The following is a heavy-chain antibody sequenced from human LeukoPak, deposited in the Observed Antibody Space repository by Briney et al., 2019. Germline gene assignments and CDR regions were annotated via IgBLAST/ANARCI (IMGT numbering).Heavy chain of an antibody. Sequence: SETPSLTCTVSGGSISSYYWSWIRQPPGKGLEWIGYIYYSGSTNYNPSLKSRVTMSVDTSKNQFSLKLSSVTAADTAVYYCARVNAGGADYWGQGTLVTVSS. CDR2: IYYSGST. CDR3: ARVNAGGADY. CDR1: GGSISSYY. J-gene: IGHJ4*02. V-gene: IGHV4-59*12. D-gene: IGHD3-16*01.